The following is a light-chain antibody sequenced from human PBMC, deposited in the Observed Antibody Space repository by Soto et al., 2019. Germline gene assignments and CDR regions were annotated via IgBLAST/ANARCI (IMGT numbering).Light chain of an antibody. CDR2: EGD. Sequence: QSALTQPASVSGSPGQSITISCSGTSSDVGSSNLVSWYQQHPGKAPKLIIFEGDSRPSGVSGRFSGSKSGNTASLTISGLQAEHEADYYCCSFARSTTFYVFGTGTKLTVL. CDR3: CSFARSTTFYV. J-gene: IGLJ1*01. CDR1: SSDVGSSNL. V-gene: IGLV2-23*01.